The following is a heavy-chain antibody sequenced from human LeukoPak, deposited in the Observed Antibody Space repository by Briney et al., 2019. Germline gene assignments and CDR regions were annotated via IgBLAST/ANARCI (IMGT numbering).Heavy chain of an antibody. V-gene: IGHV3-9*01. CDR1: GFSFDDYA. J-gene: IGHJ4*02. Sequence: PGRSLRLSCAASGFSFDDYAMHWVRQAPGKGLEWVSGISWNSGSIYYADSVKGRFTISRDNAKNSLYLQMNSLRAEDTAVYYCARGYWPKSIAAAAHWGQGTLVTVSS. CDR2: ISWNSGSI. CDR3: ARGYWPKSIAAAAH. D-gene: IGHD6-13*01.